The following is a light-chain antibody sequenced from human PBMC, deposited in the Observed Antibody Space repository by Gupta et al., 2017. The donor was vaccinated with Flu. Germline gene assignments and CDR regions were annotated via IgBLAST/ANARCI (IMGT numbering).Light chain of an antibody. CDR2: AAS. CDR1: QGISSY. J-gene: IGKJ4*01. Sequence: PSPLSASVGDRVTITCRASQGISSYLAWYQQKTGKLPKLLIYAASSLQSGVPSRFRGSGSGTAFTLTMSSLQPEDVATYYCQKYNSAPRAFGGGTKVEIK. CDR3: QKYNSAPRA. V-gene: IGKV1-27*01.